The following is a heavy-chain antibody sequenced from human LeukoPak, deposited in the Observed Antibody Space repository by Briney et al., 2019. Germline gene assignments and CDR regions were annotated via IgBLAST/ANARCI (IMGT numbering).Heavy chain of an antibody. CDR1: GFTFSYYA. V-gene: IGHV3-23*01. Sequence: QSGGSLRLSCAASGFTFSYYAMSWVRQAPGKGLEWVSGISGGGDSTYYADSVKGRFTISRDNSKNTVYLQMNSLRAEDTAVYYCARDSEWGLLRSDYWGQGTLVTVSS. J-gene: IGHJ4*02. CDR2: ISGGGDST. CDR3: ARDSEWGLLRSDY. D-gene: IGHD1-26*01.